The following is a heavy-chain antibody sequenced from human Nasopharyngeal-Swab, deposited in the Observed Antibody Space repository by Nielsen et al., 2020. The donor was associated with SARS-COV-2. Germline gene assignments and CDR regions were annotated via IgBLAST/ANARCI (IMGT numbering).Heavy chain of an antibody. CDR2: ISSSAAFI. V-gene: IGHV3-21*01. Sequence: AGSLSPSCALSSLTLGVYNMNWVRPAPGRGLEWVSSISSSAAFINYADSVQGRLTISRDNAKNSLYLQMNSLRAEDTAVYYCARDGRSASYYGMDVWGQGTLVTVSS. CDR3: ARDGRSASYYGMDV. J-gene: IGHJ6*02. CDR1: SLTLGVYN.